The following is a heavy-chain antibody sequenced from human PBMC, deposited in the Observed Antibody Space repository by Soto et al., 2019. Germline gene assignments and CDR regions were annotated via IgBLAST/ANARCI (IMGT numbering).Heavy chain of an antibody. CDR3: ARHDCISTSCYSYYYYSMDV. Sequence: QVQLVQSGAEVKKPGSSVKVSCKTSGGTFSSYSISWVRQAPGQGLEWMGGIIPIFDTANYAQKFQGRVTIAADKSTITAYMELSSLRAEDTAVYYCARHDCISTSCYSYYYYSMDVWGQGTTVTVPS. CDR2: IIPIFDTA. CDR1: GGTFSSYS. V-gene: IGHV1-69*14. D-gene: IGHD2-2*01. J-gene: IGHJ6*02.